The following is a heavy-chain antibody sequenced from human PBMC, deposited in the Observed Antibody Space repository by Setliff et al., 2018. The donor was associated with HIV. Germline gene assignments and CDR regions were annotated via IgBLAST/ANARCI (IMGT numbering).Heavy chain of an antibody. J-gene: IGHJ4*02. Sequence: GASVKVSCKVSGYTLAEISMHWVRQAPGKGLEWMGGFDPEDGEKVYAQRFQGTVTMTEDTSTDTAYMELTSLTSEDTAVYYCATITFYYESSGSQNKKSYFFDYWGQGTLVTVSS. CDR2: FDPEDGEK. V-gene: IGHV1-24*01. CDR3: ATITFYYESSGSQNKKSYFFDY. D-gene: IGHD3-22*01. CDR1: GYTLAEIS.